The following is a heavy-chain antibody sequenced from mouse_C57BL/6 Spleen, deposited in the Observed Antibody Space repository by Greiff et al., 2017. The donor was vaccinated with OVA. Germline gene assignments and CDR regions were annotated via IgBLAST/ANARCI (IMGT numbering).Heavy chain of an antibody. CDR3: ARRRPGDYAMDY. CDR1: GYTFTDYN. J-gene: IGHJ4*01. CDR2: INPNNGGT. V-gene: IGHV1-22*01. D-gene: IGHD1-1*02. Sequence: EVQLQQSGPELVKPGASVKMSCKASGYTFTDYNMHWVTQSHGKSLEWIGYINPNNGGTSYNQKFKGKATLTVNKSSSTAYMEIHSLTSEDPAVYYCARRRPGDYAMDYWGQGTSVTVSS.